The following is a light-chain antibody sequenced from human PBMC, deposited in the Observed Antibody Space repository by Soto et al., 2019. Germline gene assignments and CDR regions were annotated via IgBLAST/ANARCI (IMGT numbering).Light chain of an antibody. J-gene: IGLJ3*02. V-gene: IGLV2-14*01. CDR3: ISSTTSNARV. CDR1: SSDVGGYNY. Sequence: QSVLTQPASVSGSPGQSITISCTGTSSDVGGYNYVSWYQQHPGKAPKLMIYEVSNRPSGVSNRFSGSKSGNTASLTISGLQAEDEADYYCISSTTSNARVFGGGTKLTVL. CDR2: EVS.